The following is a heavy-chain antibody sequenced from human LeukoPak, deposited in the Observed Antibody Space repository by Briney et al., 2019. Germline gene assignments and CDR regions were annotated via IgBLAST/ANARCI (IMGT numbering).Heavy chain of an antibody. CDR3: ARQEYRMGAFDI. V-gene: IGHV4-59*08. CDR2: IYYSGST. D-gene: IGHD2/OR15-2a*01. Sequence: SETLSLTCTVSGGSISSYYWSWIRQPPGKGLEWIGYIYYSGSTNYNPSLKSRVTISVDTSKNQFSLKLSSVTAADTAVYYCARQEYRMGAFDIWGQGTMVTVSS. CDR1: GGSISSYY. J-gene: IGHJ3*02.